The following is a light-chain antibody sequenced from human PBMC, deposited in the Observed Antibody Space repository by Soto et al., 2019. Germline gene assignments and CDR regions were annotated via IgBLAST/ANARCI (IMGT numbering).Light chain of an antibody. V-gene: IGLV2-23*01. CDR2: EGS. CDR3: CSYADSSSI. Sequence: QSALTQPASVSGSPGQSITISCTGTSSDVGSYNLVSWYQQHPGKAPKLMIYEGSKRPSGVSNRFSGSKSGNTASLTISGLQAEDEADYYCCSYADSSSIFGGETKLTVL. J-gene: IGLJ2*01. CDR1: SSDVGSYNL.